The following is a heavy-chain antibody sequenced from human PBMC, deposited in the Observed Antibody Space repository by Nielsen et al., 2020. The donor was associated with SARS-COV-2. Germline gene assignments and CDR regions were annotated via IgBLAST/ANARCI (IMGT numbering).Heavy chain of an antibody. J-gene: IGHJ4*02. CDR3: AKDTDYYDSSGYYYQFDY. CDR2: ISGSGGST. CDR1: GFTFSSYA. Sequence: GESLKISCAASGFTFSSYAMSWVRQAPGKGLEWVSAISGSGGSTYYADSVKGRFTISRDNSKNTLYLQMNSLRAEDTALYYCAKDTDYYDSSGYYYQFDYWGQGTLVTVSS. D-gene: IGHD3-22*01. V-gene: IGHV3-23*01.